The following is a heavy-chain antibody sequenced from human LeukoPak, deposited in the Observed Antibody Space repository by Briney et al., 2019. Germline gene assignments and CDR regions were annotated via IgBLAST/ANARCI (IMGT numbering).Heavy chain of an antibody. J-gene: IGHJ2*01. CDR3: ARERDCSTPCWYFDL. V-gene: IGHV4-30-4*01. D-gene: IGHD2-21*02. CDR1: GGSISSGDYY. CDR2: IYYSGST. Sequence: KPSETLSLTCTVSGGSISSGDYYWSWIRQPPGKGLEWIGYIYYSGSTYYNPSLKSRVTISVDTSKNQFSLKLSSVTAADTAVYYCARERDCSTPCWYFDLWGRGTLVTVSS.